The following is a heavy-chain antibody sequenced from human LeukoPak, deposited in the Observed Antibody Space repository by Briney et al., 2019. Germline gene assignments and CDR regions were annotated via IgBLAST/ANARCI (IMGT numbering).Heavy chain of an antibody. V-gene: IGHV1-46*01. CDR3: ARAKYSSSSQPGGWFDP. CDR2: INPSGGST. CDR1: GYTFTSYY. D-gene: IGHD6-6*01. Sequence: RASVKVSCKASGYTFTSYYMHWVRQAPGQGLEWMGIINPSGGSTSYAQKFQGRVTMTRDTSTSTVYMEQSSLRSEDTAVYYCARAKYSSSSQPGGWFDPWGQGTLVTVSS. J-gene: IGHJ5*02.